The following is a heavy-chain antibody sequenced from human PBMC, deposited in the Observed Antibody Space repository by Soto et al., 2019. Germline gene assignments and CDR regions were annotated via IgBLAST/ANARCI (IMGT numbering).Heavy chain of an antibody. J-gene: IGHJ4*02. Sequence: PGGSLRLSCAASGFTFSSYAMTWVRQAPGKGLEWVSVISDSGTGTYYADSVKGRFTISRDNSKNTLYLQMNSLRAEDTAVYYCAKDKSYVAEYYLDYWGQGTLVTVSS. CDR2: ISDSGTGT. CDR1: GFTFSSYA. D-gene: IGHD6-19*01. V-gene: IGHV3-23*01. CDR3: AKDKSYVAEYYLDY.